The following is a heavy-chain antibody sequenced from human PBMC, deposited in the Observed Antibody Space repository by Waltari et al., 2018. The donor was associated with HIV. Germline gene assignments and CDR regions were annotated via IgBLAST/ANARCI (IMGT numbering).Heavy chain of an antibody. J-gene: IGHJ3*02. D-gene: IGHD2-2*01. CDR1: GDSISNYY. Sequence: QVQLQESGPGLVKPSDTLSLICIVSGDSISNYYWSWIRQPPGKGLEWIGYIYYSGITNYNPSLKSRVTISVDTSKNQFSLKLSSVTAADTAVYYCARYRVVDTGAFDIWGQGTMVTVSS. V-gene: IGHV4-59*07. CDR3: ARYRVVDTGAFDI. CDR2: IYYSGIT.